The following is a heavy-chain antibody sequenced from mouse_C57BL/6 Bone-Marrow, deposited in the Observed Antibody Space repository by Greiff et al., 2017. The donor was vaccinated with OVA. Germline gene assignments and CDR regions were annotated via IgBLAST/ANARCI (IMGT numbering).Heavy chain of an antibody. CDR3: ARGMVTTREGFAY. J-gene: IGHJ3*01. Sequence: QVQLQQSGAELVRPGTSVKVSCKASGYAFTNYLIEWVKQRPGQGLEWIGVINPGSGGTNYNEKFKGKATLTADKSSSTAYMQLSSLTSEDSAVYFCARGMVTTREGFAYWGQGTLVTVSA. CDR2: INPGSGGT. CDR1: GYAFTNYL. D-gene: IGHD2-2*01. V-gene: IGHV1-54*01.